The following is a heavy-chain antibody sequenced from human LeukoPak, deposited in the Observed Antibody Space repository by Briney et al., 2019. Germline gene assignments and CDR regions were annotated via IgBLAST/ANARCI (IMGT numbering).Heavy chain of an antibody. V-gene: IGHV4-34*01. CDR2: INHSGST. D-gene: IGHD3-10*01. J-gene: IGHJ4*02. CDR1: GGSFSGYY. Sequence: LSETLSLTCAVYGGSFSGYYWSWIRQPPGKGLEWIGEINHSGSTNYNPSLKSRVTISVDTSKNQFSLKLSSVTAADTAVYYCRLGGSGSYYPFDYWGQGTLVTVSS. CDR3: RLGGSGSYYPFDY.